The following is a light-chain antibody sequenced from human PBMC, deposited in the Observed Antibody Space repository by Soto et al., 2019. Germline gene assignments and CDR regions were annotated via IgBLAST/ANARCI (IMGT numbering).Light chain of an antibody. CDR3: QQYNTYSHT. Sequence: PLTQTPSTLSASVGDRVTIACRASQSVSPWLAWYQQKPGKAPKLLIYDVSNLQSGVPSRFSGSGSGTEFTLTISGLQPDDFATYYCQQYNTYSHTFGQGTKLEIK. CDR2: DVS. CDR1: QSVSPW. V-gene: IGKV1-5*01. J-gene: IGKJ2*01.